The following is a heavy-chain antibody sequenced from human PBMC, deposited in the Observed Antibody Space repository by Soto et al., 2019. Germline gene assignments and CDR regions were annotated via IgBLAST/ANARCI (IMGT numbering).Heavy chain of an antibody. D-gene: IGHD6-19*01. CDR3: ARGGYSSGWYSREDAFDI. Sequence: SQTLSLTCAISGDSVSSNSAAWNWIRQSPSRGLEWLGRTYYRSKWYNDYAVSVKSRITINPDTSKNQFSLQLNSVTPEDTAVYYCARGGYSSGWYSREDAFDIWGQGTMVTVSS. J-gene: IGHJ3*02. V-gene: IGHV6-1*01. CDR2: TYYRSKWYN. CDR1: GDSVSSNSAA.